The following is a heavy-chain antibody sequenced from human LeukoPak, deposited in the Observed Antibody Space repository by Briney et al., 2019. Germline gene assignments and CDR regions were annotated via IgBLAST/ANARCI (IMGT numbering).Heavy chain of an antibody. CDR3: TTDYGSSISSYYYYGMDV. CDR2: VKSKPFDGIT. D-gene: IGHD2-21*01. CDR1: GFTFSNAW. V-gene: IGHV3-15*01. Sequence: GGSLRLSCAASGFTFSNAWTSWVRQAPGKGLEWVGRVKSKPFDGITDYATPANGRFTISRDDSENTLYLQMNSLKTEDTAVYYCTTDYGSSISSYYYYGMDVWGQGTTVTVSS. J-gene: IGHJ6*02.